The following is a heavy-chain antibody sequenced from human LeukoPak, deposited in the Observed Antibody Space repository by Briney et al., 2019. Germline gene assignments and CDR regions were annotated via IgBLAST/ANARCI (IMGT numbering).Heavy chain of an antibody. Sequence: ASVKVSCKASGHTFTIYYVHLVRQAPGQGLEWMGVINPSGDGTNYPQRFQGRVTLTRDTSTSTVYMDLSSLRSEDTAIYYCAKETPNTGWFDPWGQGTLVTVSS. D-gene: IGHD1-14*01. CDR3: AKETPNTGWFDP. J-gene: IGHJ5*02. CDR2: INPSGDGT. V-gene: IGHV1-46*01. CDR1: GHTFTIYY.